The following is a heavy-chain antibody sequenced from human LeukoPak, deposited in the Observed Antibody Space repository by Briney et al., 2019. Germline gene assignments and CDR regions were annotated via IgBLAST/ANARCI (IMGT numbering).Heavy chain of an antibody. CDR2: DPSDGTT. D-gene: IGHD3-16*01. V-gene: IGHV4-59*08. CDR1: GDSVRSYY. Sequence: SETLSLTCYVSGDSVRSYYWSWIRQPPGKGVEWIGYDPSDGTTNYTPSLRRRVIMSVDTANNHIFLSLASLTAADTAIYYCARLDCVSYACSNHWGRGTLVTVSS. J-gene: IGHJ4*02. CDR3: ARLDCVSYACSNH.